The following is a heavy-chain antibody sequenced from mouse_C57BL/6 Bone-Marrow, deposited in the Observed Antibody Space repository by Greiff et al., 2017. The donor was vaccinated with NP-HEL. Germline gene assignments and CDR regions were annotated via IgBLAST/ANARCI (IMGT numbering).Heavy chain of an antibody. Sequence: EVQLQESGGGLVQPGGSMKLSCVASGFTFSNYWMNWVRQSPEKGLEWVAQIRLKSDNYATHYAESVKGRFTISRDDSKSSVYLQMNNLRAEDTGIYYCTEGDYSNSWFAYWGQGTLVTVSA. J-gene: IGHJ3*01. CDR1: GFTFSNYW. CDR2: IRLKSDNYAT. CDR3: TEGDYSNSWFAY. V-gene: IGHV6-3*01. D-gene: IGHD2-5*01.